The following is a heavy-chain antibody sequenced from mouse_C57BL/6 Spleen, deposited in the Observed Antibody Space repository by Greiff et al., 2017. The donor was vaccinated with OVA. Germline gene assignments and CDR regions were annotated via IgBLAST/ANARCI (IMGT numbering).Heavy chain of an antibody. Sequence: EVKLVESGEGLVKPGGSLKLSCAASGFTFSSYAMSWVRQTPEKRLEWVAYISSGGDYIYYADTVKGRFTISRDNGRNTLYLQMSSLKSEDTAMYYCTRDSSGSFDYWGQGTTLTVSS. J-gene: IGHJ2*01. CDR2: ISSGGDYI. CDR3: TRDSSGSFDY. V-gene: IGHV5-9-1*02. CDR1: GFTFSSYA. D-gene: IGHD3-2*02.